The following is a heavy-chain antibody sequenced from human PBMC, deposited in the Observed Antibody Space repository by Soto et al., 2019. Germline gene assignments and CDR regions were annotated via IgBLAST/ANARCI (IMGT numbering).Heavy chain of an antibody. V-gene: IGHV1-18*01. CDR3: ARDSYSSSWYWFDP. CDR1: GYTFTSYG. J-gene: IGHJ5*02. D-gene: IGHD6-13*01. Sequence: ASVKVSCQASGYTFTSYGISWVRQAPGQGLEWMGWISAYNGDTHYAQKLQGRVTMTTDTSTSTAYMELRSLRSDDTAVYYCARDSYSSSWYWFDPWGQGTLVTVSS. CDR2: ISAYNGDT.